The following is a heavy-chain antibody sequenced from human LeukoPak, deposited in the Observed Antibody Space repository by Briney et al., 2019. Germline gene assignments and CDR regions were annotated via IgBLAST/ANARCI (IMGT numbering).Heavy chain of an antibody. J-gene: IGHJ5*02. V-gene: IGHV1-2*02. Sequence: ASVKVSCKASGYTFTGYYMHWVRQAPGQGLEWMGWINPNSGGTNYAQKSQGRVTMTRDTSISTAYMELSSLRSEDTAVYYCARDTDNWNDGNWFDPWGQGTLVTVSS. D-gene: IGHD1-1*01. CDR1: GYTFTGYY. CDR3: ARDTDNWNDGNWFDP. CDR2: INPNSGGT.